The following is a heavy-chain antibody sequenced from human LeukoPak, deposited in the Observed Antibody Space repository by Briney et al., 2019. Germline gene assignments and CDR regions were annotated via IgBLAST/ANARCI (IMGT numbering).Heavy chain of an antibody. CDR2: IYYSGST. CDR1: GGSISSYY. Sequence: LETLSLTCTVSGGSISSYYWSWIRQPPGKGLEWIGYIYYSGSTNYNPSLKSRVTISVDTSKNQFSLKLSSVTAADTAMYYCARARGYCSGGSCYRQGWFDPWGQGTLVTVSS. D-gene: IGHD2-15*01. J-gene: IGHJ5*02. CDR3: ARARGYCSGGSCYRQGWFDP. V-gene: IGHV4-59*01.